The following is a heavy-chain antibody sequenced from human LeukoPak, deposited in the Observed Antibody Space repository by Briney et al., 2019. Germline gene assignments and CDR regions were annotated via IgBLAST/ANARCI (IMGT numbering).Heavy chain of an antibody. CDR2: IRYDGSIK. CDR1: GFTFSNYG. V-gene: IGHV3-30*02. Sequence: GGSLRLSCAASGFTFSNYGLHWVRQAPGKGLEWVAFIRYDGSIKYHADSVRGRFTISRDNSKNTLYLQMNSLRAEDTAVYYCAKDRSTGPIDYWGQGTLVTVSS. J-gene: IGHJ4*02. D-gene: IGHD2-2*01. CDR3: AKDRSTGPIDY.